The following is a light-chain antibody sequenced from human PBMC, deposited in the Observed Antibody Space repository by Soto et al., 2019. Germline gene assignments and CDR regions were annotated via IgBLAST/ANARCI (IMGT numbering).Light chain of an antibody. CDR3: QSYDNNNVV. CDR2: EDN. CDR1: SGSIASNY. J-gene: IGLJ2*01. V-gene: IGLV6-57*04. Sequence: NFMLTQPHSVSESPGKTVTISCTRSSGSIASNYVQWYQQRPGSAPTTVIYEDNQRPSGVPDRFSGSIDSSSNSASLTISGLQTEDEADYYCQSYDNNNVVFGGGTKLTVL.